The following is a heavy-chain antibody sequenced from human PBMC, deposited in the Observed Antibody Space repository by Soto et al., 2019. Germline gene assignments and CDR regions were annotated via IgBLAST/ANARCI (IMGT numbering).Heavy chain of an antibody. CDR3: ARVPLGGVTNFDY. Sequence: GASVKVSCKASGYTFTSYSMHWVRQAPGQGLEWMGILHPIVGSTSYAQKFQGRVTMTRDTSTSTVYMELSSLSSEDTAVYYCARVPLGGVTNFDYWGQGTLVTVSS. V-gene: IGHV1-46*01. CDR1: GYTFTSYS. D-gene: IGHD3-16*01. CDR2: LHPIVGST. J-gene: IGHJ4*02.